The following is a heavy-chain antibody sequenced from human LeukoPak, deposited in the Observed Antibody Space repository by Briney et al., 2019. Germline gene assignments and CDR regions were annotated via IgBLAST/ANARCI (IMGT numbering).Heavy chain of an antibody. CDR1: GFSLSTSGVG. CDR3: AHTPDHDSSGYGFFFDN. V-gene: IGHV2-5*01. J-gene: IGHJ4*02. Sequence: SGPTLVKPTQTLTLTCTFSGFSLSTSGVGVGWIRQPPGKALEWLALIYWNDDKRYSPSLKSRLTIMKDPSKNQVVLTITNMEHVDTATYYCAHTPDHDSSGYGFFFDNWGQGTLVTVSS. D-gene: IGHD3-22*01. CDR2: IYWNDDK.